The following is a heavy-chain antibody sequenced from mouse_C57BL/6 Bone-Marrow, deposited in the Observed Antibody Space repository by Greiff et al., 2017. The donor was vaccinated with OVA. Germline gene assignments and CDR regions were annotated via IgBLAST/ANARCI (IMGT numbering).Heavy chain of an antibody. J-gene: IGHJ1*03. CDR3: ARSGYYGSSAYWYFDV. Sequence: VQLQQPGAELVKPGASVKLSCKASGYTFTSYWMHWVKQRPGQGLEWIGMIHPNSGSTNYNEKFKSKATLTVDKSSSTAYMQLSSLTSEDSAVYDCARSGYYGSSAYWYFDVWGKGTTVTVSS. D-gene: IGHD1-1*01. CDR1: GYTFTSYW. V-gene: IGHV1-64*01. CDR2: IHPNSGST.